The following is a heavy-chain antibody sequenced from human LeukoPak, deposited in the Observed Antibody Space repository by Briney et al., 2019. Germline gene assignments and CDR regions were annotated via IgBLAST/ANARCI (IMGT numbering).Heavy chain of an antibody. J-gene: IGHJ4*02. CDR1: GGSISIYY. V-gene: IGHV4-59*01. Sequence: KTSETLSLTCTVSGGSISIYYWSWIRQPPGKGLEWIGYIYYSGSTNYNPSLKSRVTISVDTSKNQFSLKLSSVTAADTAVYYCARLSRSGLGYWGQGTLVTVSS. D-gene: IGHD6-25*01. CDR2: IYYSGST. CDR3: ARLSRSGLGY.